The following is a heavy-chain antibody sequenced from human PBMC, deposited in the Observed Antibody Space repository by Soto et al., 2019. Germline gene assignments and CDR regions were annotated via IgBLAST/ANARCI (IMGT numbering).Heavy chain of an antibody. Sequence: GGSLRLSCAASGFTFSSYAMHWVRQAPGKGLEWVAVISYDGSNKYYADSVKGRFTISRDNSKNTLYLQMNSLRAEDTAVYYCARDISCSGGSCYDYYYYYGMDVWGQGTTVTVSS. CDR3: ARDISCSGGSCYDYYYYYGMDV. J-gene: IGHJ6*02. CDR2: ISYDGSNK. CDR1: GFTFSSYA. V-gene: IGHV3-30-3*01. D-gene: IGHD2-15*01.